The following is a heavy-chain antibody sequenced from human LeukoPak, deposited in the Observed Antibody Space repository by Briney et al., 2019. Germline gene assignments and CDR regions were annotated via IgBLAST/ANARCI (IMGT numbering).Heavy chain of an antibody. CDR1: GLTFSNYA. Sequence: GGSLRISCAASGLTFSNYAMTWVRQAPGKGLEWVSALSGSGGSAYYADSVKGRFTISRDNSKNTLYLQMNSLRAEDTAVYYCAKGRYESSGFNWAAWGQGTLVTVSS. J-gene: IGHJ4*02. CDR2: LSGSGGSA. CDR3: AKGRYESSGFNWAA. D-gene: IGHD3-22*01. V-gene: IGHV3-23*01.